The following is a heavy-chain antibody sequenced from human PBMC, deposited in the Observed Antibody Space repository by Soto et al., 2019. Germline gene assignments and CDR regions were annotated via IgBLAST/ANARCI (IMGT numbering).Heavy chain of an antibody. CDR1: GGSISSGDYY. J-gene: IGHJ6*02. CDR3: ASGLRGYYYYYGMDV. CDR2: IYYSGST. D-gene: IGHD4-17*01. Sequence: KTSETLSLTCTVSGGSISSGDYYWSWIRQPPGKGLEWIGYIYYSGSTYYNPSLKSRVTISVDTSKNQFSLKLSSVTAADTAVYYCASGLRGYYYYYGMDVWGQGTTVTVSS. V-gene: IGHV4-30-4*01.